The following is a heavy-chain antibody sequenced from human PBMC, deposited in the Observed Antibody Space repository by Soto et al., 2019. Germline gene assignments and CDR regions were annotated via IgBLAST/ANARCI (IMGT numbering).Heavy chain of an antibody. D-gene: IGHD5-12*01. CDR1: GFTFSSYG. V-gene: IGHV3-30*18. CDR2: ISYDGSNK. J-gene: IGHJ3*02. Sequence: ESGGGVAQPGRSLRLSCAASGFTFSSYGMHWVRQAPGKGLEWVAVISYDGSNKYYADSVKGRFTISRDNSKNTLYLQMNSLRAEDTAVYYCAKDSEMATITSVSAFDIWGQGTMVTVSS. CDR3: AKDSEMATITSVSAFDI.